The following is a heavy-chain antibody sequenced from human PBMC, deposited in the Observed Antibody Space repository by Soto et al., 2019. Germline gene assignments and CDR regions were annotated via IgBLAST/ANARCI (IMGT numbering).Heavy chain of an antibody. D-gene: IGHD3-10*02. CDR3: ARQRVLSTNMFITSFDP. CDR2: VYYTETT. J-gene: IGHJ5*02. Sequence: SETLSLTCSLSGGSINSSDHFWGWIRQTPGKGLEWIGSVYYTETTYYNPSLKSPVTISVETSRNTFSLKVNSVTAADTGIYYCARQRVLSTNMFITSFDPWGQGTMVTV. CDR1: GGSINSSDHF. V-gene: IGHV4-39*01.